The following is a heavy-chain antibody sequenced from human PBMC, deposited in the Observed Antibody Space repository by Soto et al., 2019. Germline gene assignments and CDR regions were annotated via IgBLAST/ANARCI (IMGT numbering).Heavy chain of an antibody. Sequence: QVQLVESGGGLVKHGGTLRLSGAASGFTFSDYYLSWNRQAPGKGLEWVSYISSSGSTIYYAYSGKGRCTISRDNAKSPLYLQMHGLRAEYTAVYYCARDRIPVVGVVIRKYGIDVWGQSGTGTVSS. CDR1: GFTFSDYY. CDR3: ARDRIPVVGVVIRKYGIDV. V-gene: IGHV3-11*01. D-gene: IGHD3-3*01. CDR2: ISSSGSTI. J-gene: IGHJ6*02.